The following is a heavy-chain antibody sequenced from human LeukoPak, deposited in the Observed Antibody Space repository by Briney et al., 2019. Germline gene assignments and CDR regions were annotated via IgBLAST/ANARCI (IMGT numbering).Heavy chain of an antibody. D-gene: IGHD6-19*01. CDR3: AREGSGWFPMAD. CDR1: GGTFSSYA. V-gene: IGHV1-69*13. Sequence: EASVKVSCKASGGTFSSYAISWVRQAPGQGLEWMGGIIPIFGTANYAQKFQGRVTITADESTSTAYMELSSLRSEDTAVYYCAREGSGWFPMADWGQGTLVTVSS. CDR2: IIPIFGTA. J-gene: IGHJ4*02.